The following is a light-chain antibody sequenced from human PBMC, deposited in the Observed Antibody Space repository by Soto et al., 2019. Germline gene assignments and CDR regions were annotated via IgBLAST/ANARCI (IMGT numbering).Light chain of an antibody. J-gene: IGKJ1*01. Sequence: IQMTQSPASLSASVGDRVTITCRASQSMRTYLNWYQQKPGKAPNLLIQAASSLQSGVPSRFSGSGSGTDFTLTISSLQPEDFATYYCQQSYSTPWTFGQGTKVDIK. CDR2: AAS. V-gene: IGKV1-39*01. CDR1: QSMRTY. CDR3: QQSYSTPWT.